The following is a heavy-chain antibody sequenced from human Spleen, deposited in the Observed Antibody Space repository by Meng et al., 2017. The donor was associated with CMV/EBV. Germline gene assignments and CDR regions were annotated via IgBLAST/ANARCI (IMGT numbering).Heavy chain of an antibody. J-gene: IGHJ6*02. V-gene: IGHV3-48*03. CDR3: ARGDRFSFGGPYYYGMDV. D-gene: IGHD3-16*01. CDR1: GSAFSSYE. Sequence: GESLKISCADSGSAFSSYEMHWVRQTPGKGLEWVSYISTSGNTIDYADSVEGRFTISRDNAKSSLYLQMNSLRAEDTAVYYCARGDRFSFGGPYYYGMDVWGQGTMVTVSS. CDR2: ISTSGNTI.